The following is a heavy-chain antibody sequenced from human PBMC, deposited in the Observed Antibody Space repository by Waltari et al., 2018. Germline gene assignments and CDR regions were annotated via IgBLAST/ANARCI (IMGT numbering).Heavy chain of an antibody. CDR2: RKPNRGNT. D-gene: IGHD2-21*01. V-gene: IGHV1-8*01. CDR1: GYTFTSYD. J-gene: IGHJ4*02. Sequence: QVQLVQSGAEVKKPGASVKVSCKASGYTFTSYDIYWVRQATGQGLEWMGWRKPNRGNTGYAQKFQSRVTMTRNTSISTTYMELSSLRSEDTAVYYCARGYRTLKPYWGYWGQGTLVTVSS. CDR3: ARGYRTLKPYWGY.